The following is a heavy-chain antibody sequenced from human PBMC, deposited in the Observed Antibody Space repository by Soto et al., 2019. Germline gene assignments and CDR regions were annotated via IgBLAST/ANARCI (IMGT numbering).Heavy chain of an antibody. CDR2: VSTNGAT. D-gene: IGHD3-9*01. V-gene: IGHV4-4*07. Sequence: LSLTCTVSDDFISSYYWNWIRQPAGKGLEWIGRVSTNGATNYNPSLESRVTMSVDTSKNQFSLRLTSVTAADTAVYFCARADYEILTGSYAMDVWGQGTTVTVSS. CDR1: DDFISSYY. CDR3: ARADYEILTGSYAMDV. J-gene: IGHJ6*02.